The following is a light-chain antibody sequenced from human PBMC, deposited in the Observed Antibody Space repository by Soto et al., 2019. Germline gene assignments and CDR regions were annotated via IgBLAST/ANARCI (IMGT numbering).Light chain of an antibody. CDR1: SRVVDGYNY. Sequence: QAVVTQPASVTGSHGEAITISYTGNSRVVDGYNYFSWYQQPPGKAPKLMIYDVSNRPSGVSNRLSGSKSGNTASLTISGLQAEDEADYYCSSYTSSSTCVFGTGTKVTVL. CDR3: SSYTSSSTCV. V-gene: IGLV2-14*01. J-gene: IGLJ1*01. CDR2: DVS.